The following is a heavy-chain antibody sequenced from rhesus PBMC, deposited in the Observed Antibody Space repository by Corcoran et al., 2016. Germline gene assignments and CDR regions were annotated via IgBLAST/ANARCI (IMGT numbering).Heavy chain of an antibody. D-gene: IGHD4-23*01. CDR2: ISGSGGST. V-gene: IGHV4-173*01. CDR3: AREGTQYRVGNFDY. Sequence: QLQLQESGPGLVKPSETLSLTCAASGVSISSNYWSWIRQPPGKGLEWIGRISGSGGSTDYNPSLRSRVTISTDTSKNQFSLKLSSVTAADTAVYYCAREGTQYRVGNFDYWGQGVLVTVSS. J-gene: IGHJ4*01. CDR1: GVSISSNY.